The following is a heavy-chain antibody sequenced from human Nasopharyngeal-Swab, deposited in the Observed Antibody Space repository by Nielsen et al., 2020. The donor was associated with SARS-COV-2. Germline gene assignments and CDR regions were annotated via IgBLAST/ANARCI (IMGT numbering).Heavy chain of an antibody. V-gene: IGHV4-31*03. CDR3: ARGSAGDFWSGYSGYYYGMDV. CDR1: GGSISSGGYY. D-gene: IGHD3-3*01. J-gene: IGHJ6*02. Sequence: SETLSLTCTVSGGSISSGGYYWSWIRQHPGKGLECIGYIYYSGSTYYNPSLKSRVTISVDTSKNQFSLKLSSVTAADTAVYYCARGSAGDFWSGYSGYYYGMDVWGQGTTVTVSS. CDR2: IYYSGST.